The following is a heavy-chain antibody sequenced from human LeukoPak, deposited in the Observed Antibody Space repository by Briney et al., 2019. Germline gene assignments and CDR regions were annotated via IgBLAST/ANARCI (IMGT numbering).Heavy chain of an antibody. V-gene: IGHV3-21*01. CDR2: IRTSTYI. D-gene: IGHD4-11*01. Sequence: GGSLRLSCEASGFTFSTYRMNWVRQAPGKGLEWVSSIRTSTYIYYADSVKGRFTISRDNAKSSLYLQMNSLRAEDTAMYYCARDTDYSRPFTYYYMDVWGKGTTVTVSS. CDR1: GFTFSTYR. J-gene: IGHJ6*03. CDR3: ARDTDYSRPFTYYYMDV.